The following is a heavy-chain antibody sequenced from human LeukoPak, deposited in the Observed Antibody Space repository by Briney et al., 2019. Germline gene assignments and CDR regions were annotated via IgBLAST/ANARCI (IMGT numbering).Heavy chain of an antibody. D-gene: IGHD6-13*01. CDR3: ASSYSSSWFPGYFDY. V-gene: IGHV3-30-3*01. CDR2: ISYDGSNK. CDR1: GFTFSSYA. J-gene: IGHJ4*02. Sequence: PGGSLRLSCAASGFTFSSYAMHWVRQAPGKGLEWVAVISYDGSNKYYADSVKGRFTISRDNSKNTLYLQMNSLRAEDTAVYYCASSYSSSWFPGYFDYRGQGTLVTVSS.